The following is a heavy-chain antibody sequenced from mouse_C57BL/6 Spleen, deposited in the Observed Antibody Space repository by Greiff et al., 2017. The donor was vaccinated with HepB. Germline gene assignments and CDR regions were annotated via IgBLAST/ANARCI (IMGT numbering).Heavy chain of an antibody. D-gene: IGHD4-1*01. CDR1: GFTFSDYG. CDR3: AAHLTGTFAY. CDR2: ISSGSSTI. V-gene: IGHV5-17*01. Sequence: EVKLMESGGGLVKPGGSLKLSCAASGFTFSDYGMHWVRQAPEKGLEWVAYISSGSSTIYYADTVKGRVTISRDNAKNTLFLQMTSLRSEDTAMYYCAAHLTGTFAYWGQGTLVTVSA. J-gene: IGHJ3*01.